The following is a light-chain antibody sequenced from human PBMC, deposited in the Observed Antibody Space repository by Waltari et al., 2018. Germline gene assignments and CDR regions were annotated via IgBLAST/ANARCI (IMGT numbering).Light chain of an antibody. CDR3: QHDLRLPVT. V-gene: IGKV3-20*01. CDR1: QSVTRA. J-gene: IGKJ1*01. CDR2: GAS. Sequence: EIVLTQSPGILPLSPGESATLTCRTSQSVTRALAWYQQKPGQAPRLLIFGASNRATGIPDRFSGSGSGTDFSLTISSLEPDDFAVYYCQHDLRLPVTFGQGTKVEVK.